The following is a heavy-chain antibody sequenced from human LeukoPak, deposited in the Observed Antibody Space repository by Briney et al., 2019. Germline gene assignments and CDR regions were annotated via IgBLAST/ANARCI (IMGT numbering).Heavy chain of an antibody. CDR1: GGSISSSNW. V-gene: IGHV4-4*02. CDR3: ARLQRITMNAFDI. Sequence: TSETLSLTCAVSGGSISSSNWWCWVRQPPGKGLEWIGEIYHSGSTNYNPSLKSRVTISVDKSKNQFSLKLRSVTAADTAVYYCARLQRITMNAFDIWGQGTMATVSS. J-gene: IGHJ3*02. D-gene: IGHD3-22*01. CDR2: IYHSGST.